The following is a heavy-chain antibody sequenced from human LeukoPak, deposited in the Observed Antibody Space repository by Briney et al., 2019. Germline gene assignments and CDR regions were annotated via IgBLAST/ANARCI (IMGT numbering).Heavy chain of an antibody. CDR2: IKQDVSTM. D-gene: IGHD5-18*01. J-gene: IGHJ4*02. Sequence: GGSLRLSCAASGFSSSRDWMIWVRQAPGKGLGWVANIKQDVSTMNYVESVKGRFTISRDNAKNSLYLQMNSLRAEDTAVYYCAREGPGFSYSLWGQGTLVTVFS. CDR1: GFSSSRDW. V-gene: IGHV3-7*01. CDR3: AREGPGFSYSL.